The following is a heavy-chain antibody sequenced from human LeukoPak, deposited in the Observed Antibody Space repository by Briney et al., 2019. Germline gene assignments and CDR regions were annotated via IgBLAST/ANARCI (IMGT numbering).Heavy chain of an antibody. J-gene: IGHJ6*03. CDR1: GFIVSSNY. CDR2: IYSGGNT. D-gene: IGHD3-3*01. Sequence: PGGSLRLSCAASGFIVSSNYMSWVRQAPGKGLEWVSIIYSGGNTYYADSVKGRFTISRDNSKNTLYLQMNSLRAEDTAVYYCAKRLGITIFGYYYMDVWGKGTTVTVSS. V-gene: IGHV3-53*01. CDR3: AKRLGITIFGYYYMDV.